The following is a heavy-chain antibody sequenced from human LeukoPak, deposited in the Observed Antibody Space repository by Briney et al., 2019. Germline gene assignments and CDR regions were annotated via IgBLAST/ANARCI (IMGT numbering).Heavy chain of an antibody. Sequence: SETLSLTCTVSGGSISSYYWSWIRQPPGKGLEWIGYSYYSGSTNYNPSLKSRVTISVDTSKNQFSLKLSSVTAADTAVYYCARGPYDFWRGYYTGGRPQGSYYYMDVWGKGTTVTVSS. J-gene: IGHJ6*03. CDR3: ARGPYDFWRGYYTGGRPQGSYYYMDV. CDR1: GGSISSYY. CDR2: SYYSGST. D-gene: IGHD3-3*01. V-gene: IGHV4-59*01.